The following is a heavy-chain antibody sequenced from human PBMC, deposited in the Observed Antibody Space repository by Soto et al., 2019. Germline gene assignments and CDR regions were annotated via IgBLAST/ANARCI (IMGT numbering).Heavy chain of an antibody. CDR1: GYTFTSYY. CDR2: INPSGGST. J-gene: IGHJ4*02. D-gene: IGHD6-19*01. Sequence: QVQLVQSGAEVKKPGASVKVSCKASGYTFTSYYMHWVRQAPGQGLEWMGIINPSGGSTSYAQKFQGRVTMTRDTATSTGSMEPGSLRSEDTAVYYCARDAAVAGGANDYWGQGTLVTVSS. V-gene: IGHV1-46*01. CDR3: ARDAAVAGGANDY.